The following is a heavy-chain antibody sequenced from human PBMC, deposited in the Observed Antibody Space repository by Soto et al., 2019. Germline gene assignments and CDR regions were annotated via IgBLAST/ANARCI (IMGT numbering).Heavy chain of an antibody. V-gene: IGHV4-34*01. CDR1: GGSFSGYY. Sequence: SETLSLTCAVYGGSFSGYYWSWIRQPPGKGLEWIGEINHSGSTNYNPSHKSRVTISVDTSKNQFSLILNSVTAADTAVYYCARVGPWVPYYYDSSPYTFENWFDPWGQGTLVTVSS. D-gene: IGHD3-22*01. CDR3: ARVGPWVPYYYDSSPYTFENWFDP. J-gene: IGHJ5*02. CDR2: INHSGST.